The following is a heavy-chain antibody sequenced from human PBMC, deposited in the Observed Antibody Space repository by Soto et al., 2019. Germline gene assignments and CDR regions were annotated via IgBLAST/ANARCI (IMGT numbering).Heavy chain of an antibody. D-gene: IGHD3-9*01. J-gene: IGHJ6*02. CDR1: GFTFGDYA. Sequence: GGSLRLSCTASGFTFGDYAMSWFRQAPGKGLEWVGFIRSKAYGGTTEYAASVKGRFTISRDDSKSIAYLQMNSLKTEDTAVYYCTIYYDILTGYRYYYYYGMDVWGQGTKVTFSS. CDR3: TIYYDILTGYRYYYYYGMDV. CDR2: IRSKAYGGTT. V-gene: IGHV3-49*03.